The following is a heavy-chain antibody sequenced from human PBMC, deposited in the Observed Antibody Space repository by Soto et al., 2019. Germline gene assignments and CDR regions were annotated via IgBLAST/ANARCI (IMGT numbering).Heavy chain of an antibody. D-gene: IGHD2-2*01. CDR2: IWYDGSNK. V-gene: IGHV3-33*01. Sequence: GGSLRLSCAASGFTFSSYGMHWVRQAPGKGLEWVAVIWYDGSNKYYADSVKGRFTISRDNSKNTLYLQMNSLRAEDTAVYYCARDSCSSTSCEGRWFDPWGQGTLVTVSS. CDR1: GFTFSSYG. J-gene: IGHJ5*02. CDR3: ARDSCSSTSCEGRWFDP.